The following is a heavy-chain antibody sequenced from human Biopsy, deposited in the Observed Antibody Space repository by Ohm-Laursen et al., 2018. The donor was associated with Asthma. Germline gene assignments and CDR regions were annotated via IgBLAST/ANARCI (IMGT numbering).Heavy chain of an antibody. CDR2: IIPIYGTT. CDR1: GDIFSSFG. Sequence: SVKVSCKVSGDIFSSFGIKWVRLAPGQGLEWMGGIIPIYGTTHTAQKFQGRVTITADESTSTAYMELTSLRFEDTAVYYCARGYSGTDRIVYYYSGMEVWGQGTTVTVSS. V-gene: IGHV1-69*13. J-gene: IGHJ6*02. D-gene: IGHD5-12*01. CDR3: ARGYSGTDRIVYYYSGMEV.